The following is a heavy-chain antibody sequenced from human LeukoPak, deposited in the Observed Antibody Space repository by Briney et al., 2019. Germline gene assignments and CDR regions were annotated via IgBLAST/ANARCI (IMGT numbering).Heavy chain of an antibody. CDR1: GGTFSSYA. J-gene: IGHJ3*02. Sequence: ASVKVSCKASGGTFSSYAISWVRQAPGQGLEWMGWISAYNGNTNYAQKLQGRVTMTTDTSTSTAYMELRSLRSDDTAVYYCAGSIAAAGLDAFDIWGQGTMVTVSS. V-gene: IGHV1-18*01. CDR2: ISAYNGNT. CDR3: AGSIAAAGLDAFDI. D-gene: IGHD6-13*01.